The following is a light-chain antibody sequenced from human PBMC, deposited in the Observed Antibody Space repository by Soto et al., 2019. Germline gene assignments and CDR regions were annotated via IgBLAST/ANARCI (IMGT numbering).Light chain of an antibody. J-gene: IGLJ1*01. CDR3: GSYTSINTGV. V-gene: IGLV2-14*01. Sequence: QSVLTQPASVSGSPGQSITISCTGTSSDVGGYNYVSWYQQNPGKAPKVMIYEVSNRPSGVSNRFSGSKSGNTASLTISGLQAEDEADYYCGSYTSINTGVFGTGTKLTVL. CDR1: SSDVGGYNY. CDR2: EVS.